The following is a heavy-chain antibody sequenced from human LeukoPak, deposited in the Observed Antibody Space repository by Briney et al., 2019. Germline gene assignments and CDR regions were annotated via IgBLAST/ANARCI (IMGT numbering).Heavy chain of an antibody. Sequence: SETLSLTCTVSGGSISTFYWSWIRRPPGKGLEWIGYIYYSGSTNYNPSLKSRVTISVDTSKIQFSLKLSSVTAADTAVYYCARGITSWYYFDYWGQGSLVTVSS. CDR1: GGSISTFY. CDR3: ARGITSWYYFDY. V-gene: IGHV4-59*01. D-gene: IGHD2-2*01. J-gene: IGHJ4*02. CDR2: IYYSGST.